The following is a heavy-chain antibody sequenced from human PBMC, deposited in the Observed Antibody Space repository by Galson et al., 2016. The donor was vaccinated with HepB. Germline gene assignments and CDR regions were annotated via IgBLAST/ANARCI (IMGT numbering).Heavy chain of an antibody. CDR1: GFTFSSYA. CDR3: VKASRDSSGWFGQYYYGMDV. V-gene: IGHV3-23*01. CDR2: ISRGGGST. D-gene: IGHD6-19*01. Sequence: SLRLSCAASGFTFSSYAMSWVRQAPGKGLEWVSSISRGGGSTNYADSLKGRFTITRDNSKNTLYLQMNSLRAEDTAVYYCVKASRDSSGWFGQYYYGMDVWGQGTTVTVSS. J-gene: IGHJ6*02.